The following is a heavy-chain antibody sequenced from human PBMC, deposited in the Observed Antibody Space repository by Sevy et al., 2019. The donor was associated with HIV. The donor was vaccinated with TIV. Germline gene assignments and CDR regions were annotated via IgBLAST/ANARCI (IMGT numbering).Heavy chain of an antibody. D-gene: IGHD3-3*01. V-gene: IGHV1-69*13. CDR2: IIPIFGTA. Sequence: ASLKVSCKASGGTFSSYAISWVRQAPGQGLEWMGGIIPIFGTANYAQKFQGRVTITADESTSTAYMELSSLRSEDTAVYYCARDSLEGNNKGAFDIWGQGTMVTVSS. J-gene: IGHJ3*02. CDR1: GGTFSSYA. CDR3: ARDSLEGNNKGAFDI.